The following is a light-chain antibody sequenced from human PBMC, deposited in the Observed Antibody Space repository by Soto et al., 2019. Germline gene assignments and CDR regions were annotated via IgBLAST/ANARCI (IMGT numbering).Light chain of an antibody. CDR2: DVS. CDR1: SSDVGGYNS. V-gene: IGLV2-14*01. J-gene: IGLJ1*01. CDR3: SSYTSSSTYV. Sequence: QSVLTQPASVSGSPGQSITISCTGTSSDVGGYNSVSWYQQHPGKAPKLMIYDVSNRPSGVSNRFSGSKSGNTASLTISGLEAEDAADYYCSSYTSSSTYVFGTGTKLTVL.